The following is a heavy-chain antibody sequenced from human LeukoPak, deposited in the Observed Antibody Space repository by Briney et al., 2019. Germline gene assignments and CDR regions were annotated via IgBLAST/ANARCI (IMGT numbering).Heavy chain of an antibody. CDR2: ISSSGTSI. CDR3: AELGITMIGGV. Sequence: GGSLRLSCAASGFTFSNYEMNWVRQAPGRGLEWVSYISSSGTSIYYADSVKGRFTISRDNAKNSLYLQMDSLRAEDTAVYYCAELGITMIGGVWGKGTTVTISS. D-gene: IGHD3-10*02. CDR1: GFTFSNYE. J-gene: IGHJ6*04. V-gene: IGHV3-48*03.